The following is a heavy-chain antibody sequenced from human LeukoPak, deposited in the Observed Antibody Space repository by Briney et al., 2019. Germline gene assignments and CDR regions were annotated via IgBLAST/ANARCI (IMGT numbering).Heavy chain of an antibody. Sequence: GGSLRLSCAASGFTFSSIWMSWVRQAPGKGLEWVSSISSSSSYIYYADSVKGRFTISRDNAKNSLYLQMNSLRAEDTAVYYCARDLKVRGVIDYWGQGTLVTVSS. CDR3: ARDLKVRGVIDY. CDR1: GFTFSSIW. V-gene: IGHV3-21*01. J-gene: IGHJ4*02. D-gene: IGHD3-10*01. CDR2: ISSSSSYI.